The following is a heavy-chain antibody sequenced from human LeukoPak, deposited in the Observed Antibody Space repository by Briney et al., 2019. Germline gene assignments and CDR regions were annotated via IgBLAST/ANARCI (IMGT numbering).Heavy chain of an antibody. D-gene: IGHD1-26*01. CDR1: GFIFDTHD. Sequence: TGGSLRLSCGASGFIFDTHDMHWVRQAPGKGREWVAFIRSDGYHTYYADSVKGRFTITRDNSKNTLYLQMNSLRLEDMALYYCAKPSGSGVDYWGRGTRVTVSS. CDR3: AKPSGSGVDY. J-gene: IGHJ4*02. V-gene: IGHV3-30*02. CDR2: IRSDGYHT.